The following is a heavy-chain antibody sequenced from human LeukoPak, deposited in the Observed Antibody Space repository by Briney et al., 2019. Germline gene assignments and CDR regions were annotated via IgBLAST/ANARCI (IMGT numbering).Heavy chain of an antibody. CDR1: GGSISSGSYY. Sequence: SQTLSLTCTVSGGSISSGSYYWSWIRQPAGKGLEWIGRIYTSGSTHYNPSLKSRVTISVDTSKNQFSLKLSSVTAADTAVYYCAAGSESYDSRGYSYYFDYWGQGTLVTVSS. J-gene: IGHJ4*02. D-gene: IGHD3-22*01. V-gene: IGHV4-61*02. CDR3: AAGSESYDSRGYSYYFDY. CDR2: IYTSGST.